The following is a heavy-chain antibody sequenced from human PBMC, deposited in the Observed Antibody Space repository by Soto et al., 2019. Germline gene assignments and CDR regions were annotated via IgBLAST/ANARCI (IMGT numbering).Heavy chain of an antibody. CDR1: GFTFSDYY. D-gene: IGHD3-3*01. J-gene: IGHJ6*02. Sequence: VQLLESGGDLVQPGGSPRLSCAASGFTFSDYYMSWIRQAPGKGLEWVSYISSSGSTIYYADSVKGRFTISRDNAKNSLYLQMNSLRAEDTAVYYCARGYDFWSGYYMGNYYYYGMDVWGQGTTVTVSS. V-gene: IGHV3-11*01. CDR2: ISSSGSTI. CDR3: ARGYDFWSGYYMGNYYYYGMDV.